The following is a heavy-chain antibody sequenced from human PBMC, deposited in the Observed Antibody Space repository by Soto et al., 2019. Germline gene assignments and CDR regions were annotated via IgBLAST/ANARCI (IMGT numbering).Heavy chain of an antibody. CDR1: GGTFSSYA. Sequence: QVQLVQSGAEVKKPGSSVKVSCKASGGTFSSYAISWVRQAPGQGLEWMGGIIPIFGTANSAQKFQGRVTITADESTSTAYMELSSLRSEDTAVYYCASRRSGHSSLGLTYGMDVWGQGTTVTVSS. CDR3: ASRRSGHSSLGLTYGMDV. D-gene: IGHD3-10*01. J-gene: IGHJ6*02. V-gene: IGHV1-69*12. CDR2: IIPIFGTA.